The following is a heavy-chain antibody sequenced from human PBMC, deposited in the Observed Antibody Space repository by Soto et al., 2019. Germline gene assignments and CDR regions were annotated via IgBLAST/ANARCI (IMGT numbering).Heavy chain of an antibody. D-gene: IGHD1-26*01. CDR2: IYHSGST. CDR1: NASITSSGYY. J-gene: IGHJ4*02. Sequence: QVQLQESGPRLVEASQTLSLTCTVSNASITSSGYYWSWVRQPPGKRLEWIGDIYHSGSTFYSPSRQSRLTMSVDTSKNQFSLTLRSVTAADTAVYHRARMSGTYYVPDYWGQGTLVTVSS. CDR3: ARMSGTYYVPDY. V-gene: IGHV4-31*03.